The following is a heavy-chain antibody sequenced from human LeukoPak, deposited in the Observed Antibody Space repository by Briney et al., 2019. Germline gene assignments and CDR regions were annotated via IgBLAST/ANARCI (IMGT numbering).Heavy chain of an antibody. Sequence: ASVKVSCKVSGYTLTELSMHWVRQAPGKGLEWMGGFDPEDGETIYAQKFQGRVTMTEDTSTDTAYTELSSLRSEDTAVYYCATPAWEDDAFDIWGQGTMVTVSS. D-gene: IGHD1-26*01. J-gene: IGHJ3*02. CDR1: GYTLTELS. V-gene: IGHV1-24*01. CDR2: FDPEDGET. CDR3: ATPAWEDDAFDI.